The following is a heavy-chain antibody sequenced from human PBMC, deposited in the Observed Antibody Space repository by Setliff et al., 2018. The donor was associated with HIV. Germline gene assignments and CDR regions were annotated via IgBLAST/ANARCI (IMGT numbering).Heavy chain of an antibody. J-gene: IGHJ4*02. D-gene: IGHD4-17*01. CDR1: GYTFTNYG. CDR2: LASYNDDA. Sequence: ASVKVSCKASGYTFTNYGITWVRQAPGHGLEWMGWLASYNDDANYAQNLQGRVTMTTDKSTSTAYMELRSLRSDDTAVYYCARGQYGDELFDYWGQGTLVPVSS. CDR3: ARGQYGDELFDY. V-gene: IGHV1-18*01.